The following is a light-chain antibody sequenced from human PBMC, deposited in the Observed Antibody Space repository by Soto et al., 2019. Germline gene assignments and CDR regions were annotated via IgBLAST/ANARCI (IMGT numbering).Light chain of an antibody. J-gene: IGKJ1*01. CDR3: QKYNSAPWT. Sequence: DIQMTQSPSSLSASVGDRVTITCRASQGISNYLAWYQQKPGKVPKLLIYAASTLQSGVPSRFTGSGSGTDFTLNISSLQPEDVATYYWQKYNSAPWTFGQGTKVEIK. CDR1: QGISNY. V-gene: IGKV1-27*01. CDR2: AAS.